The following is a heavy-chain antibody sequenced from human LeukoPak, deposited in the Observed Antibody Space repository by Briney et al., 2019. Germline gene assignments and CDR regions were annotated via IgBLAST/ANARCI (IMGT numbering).Heavy chain of an antibody. J-gene: IGHJ5*02. CDR3: ARGSSSSSFDP. CDR1: DGSINSYY. D-gene: IGHD6-13*01. CDR2: INHSGST. V-gene: IGHV4-34*01. Sequence: SETLSLTCSVSDGSINSYYWNWIRRPPGKGLEWIGEINHSGSTNYNPSLKSRVTISVDTSKNQFSLKLSSVTAADTAVYYCARGSSSSSFDPWGQGTLVTVSS.